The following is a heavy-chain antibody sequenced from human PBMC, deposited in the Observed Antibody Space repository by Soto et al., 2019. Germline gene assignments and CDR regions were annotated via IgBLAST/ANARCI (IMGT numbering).Heavy chain of an antibody. V-gene: IGHV1-46*01. Sequence: ASVKVSCKASGYTFTSYYMHWVRQAPGQRLEWMGIINPSGGSTSYAQKFQGRVAISVDTSKNQFSLKLSSVTAADTAVYYCASLYGSGSYYNLGYYYYYYMDVWGKGTTVTVSS. CDR3: ASLYGSGSYYNLGYYYYYYMDV. D-gene: IGHD3-10*01. CDR1: GYTFTSYY. J-gene: IGHJ6*03. CDR2: INPSGGST.